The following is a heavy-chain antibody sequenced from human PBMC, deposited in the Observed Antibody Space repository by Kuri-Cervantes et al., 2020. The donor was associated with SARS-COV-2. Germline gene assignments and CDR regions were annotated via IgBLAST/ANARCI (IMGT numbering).Heavy chain of an antibody. CDR1: GGSISSYY. Sequence: SETLSLTCTVSGGSISSYYWGWIRQPPGKGLEWIGSIYYSGSTYYNPSLKSRVTISVDTSKNQFSLKLSSVTAADTAVYYCAREYYDQLSRGGMDVWGQGTTVTVSS. D-gene: IGHD3-3*01. CDR2: IYYSGST. CDR3: AREYYDQLSRGGMDV. V-gene: IGHV4-39*07. J-gene: IGHJ6*02.